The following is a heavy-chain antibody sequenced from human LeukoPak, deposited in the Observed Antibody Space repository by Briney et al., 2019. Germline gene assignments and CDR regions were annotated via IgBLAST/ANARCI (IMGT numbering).Heavy chain of an antibody. D-gene: IGHD6-19*01. Sequence: ASVKVSCKASGYTFTSYHMHWVRQAPGQGLEWMGRINPNSGGTNYAQKFQGRVTMTRDTSINTAYMELSRLRSDDTAVYYCARDLSGWFGDFDYWGQGTLVTVSS. J-gene: IGHJ4*02. CDR3: ARDLSGWFGDFDY. CDR1: GYTFTSYH. V-gene: IGHV1-2*06. CDR2: INPNSGGT.